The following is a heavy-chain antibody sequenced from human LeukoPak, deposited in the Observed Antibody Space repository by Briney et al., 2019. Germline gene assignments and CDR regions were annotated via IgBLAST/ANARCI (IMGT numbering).Heavy chain of an antibody. CDR1: GFTFSGYE. J-gene: IGHJ3*02. V-gene: IGHV3-48*03. CDR3: ARLDYVQALDI. D-gene: IGHD3-16*01. CDR2: TSSSGDTI. Sequence: PGGSLRLSCAASGFTFSGYEMAWVRQAPGKGLEWVSYTSSSGDTIYYAVSVKGRFTISRDNAKNSLFLQMNSLIAGDTAVYYCARLDYVQALDIWGQGTMVTVSS.